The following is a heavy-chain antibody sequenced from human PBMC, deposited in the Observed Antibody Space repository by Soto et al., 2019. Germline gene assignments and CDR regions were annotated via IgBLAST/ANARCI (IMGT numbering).Heavy chain of an antibody. CDR2: IYYSGST. D-gene: IGHD2-15*01. Sequence: QLQLQESGPGLVKPSETLSLTCTVSGGSISSSSYYWGWIRQPPGKGLEWIGSIYYSGSTYYNPYLTSRVTTSVDTSKNQFSLKLSSVPAADTAVYYCARHTPAISISDHWGQGTLVTVSS. CDR1: GGSISSSSYY. J-gene: IGHJ4*02. V-gene: IGHV4-39*01. CDR3: ARHTPAISISDH.